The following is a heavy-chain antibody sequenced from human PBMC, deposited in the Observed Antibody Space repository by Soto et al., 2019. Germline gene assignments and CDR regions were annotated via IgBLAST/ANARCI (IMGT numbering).Heavy chain of an antibody. V-gene: IGHV4-34*01. CDR3: ARRARDSSGYYFRAYGMDV. CDR2: INHSGST. J-gene: IGHJ6*02. Sequence: SETLSLTCAVYGWSFSGYYWSWIRQPPGKGLEWIGEINHSGSTNYNPSLKSRVTISVDTSKNQFSLKLSSVTAADTAVYYCARRARDSSGYYFRAYGMDVWGQGTTVT. D-gene: IGHD3-22*01. CDR1: GWSFSGYY.